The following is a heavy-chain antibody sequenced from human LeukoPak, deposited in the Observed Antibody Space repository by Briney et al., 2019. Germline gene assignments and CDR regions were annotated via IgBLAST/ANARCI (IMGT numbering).Heavy chain of an antibody. V-gene: IGHV1-8*01. J-gene: IGHJ4*02. CDR2: MSPNSGNT. CDR3: ARTPPDYGIDY. Sequence: GASVKVSFKASGYTFISYDINWVRQATGQGLEWMGWMSPNSGNTGYAQKFQGRITMTKSTSISTAYMELSDLESEDTAVYYYARTPPDYGIDYWGQGTLVTVSS. D-gene: IGHD4-17*01. CDR1: GYTFISYD.